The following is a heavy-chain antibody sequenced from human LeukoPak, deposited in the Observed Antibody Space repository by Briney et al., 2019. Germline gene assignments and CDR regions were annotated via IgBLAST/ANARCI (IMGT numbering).Heavy chain of an antibody. D-gene: IGHD2-2*01. CDR3: ARQYCSSTSCYYFDY. Sequence: SETLSLTCTVSGGSISGYYWSWIRQPPGKGLEWIGYIYYSGSTNYNPSLKSRVTISVDTSKNQFSLKLSSVTAADTAVYYCARQYCSSTSCYYFDYWGQGTLVTVSS. J-gene: IGHJ4*02. V-gene: IGHV4-59*08. CDR1: GGSISGYY. CDR2: IYYSGST.